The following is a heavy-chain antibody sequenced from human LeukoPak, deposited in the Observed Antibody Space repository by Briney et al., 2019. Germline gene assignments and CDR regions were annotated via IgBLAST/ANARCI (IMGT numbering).Heavy chain of an antibody. CDR2: MFYGGNT. CDR3: ARHTLVTSISTYNWFDP. D-gene: IGHD2-21*02. Sequence: PGGSLRLSCVASGFPFSSYWMTWIRQPPGKGLEWIGSMFYGGNTFYSPSLTSRVTISVDTSKNQFSLRLNSVTAADTAVYYCARHTLVTSISTYNWFDPWGQGTLVTVSS. J-gene: IGHJ5*02. CDR1: GFPFSSYW. V-gene: IGHV4-39*01.